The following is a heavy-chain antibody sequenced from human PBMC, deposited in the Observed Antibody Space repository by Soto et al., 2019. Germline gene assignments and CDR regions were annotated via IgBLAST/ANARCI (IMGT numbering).Heavy chain of an antibody. CDR3: ARDERRQLVLPNLVDY. D-gene: IGHD6-6*01. Sequence: ESVGGVVQPGRSLRLSCAASGFTFSSYGMHWVRQAPGKGLEWVAVIWYDGSNKYYADSVKGRFTISRDNSKNTLYLQMNSLRAEDTAVYYCARDERRQLVLPNLVDYWGQGTLVTVSS. CDR2: IWYDGSNK. V-gene: IGHV3-33*01. J-gene: IGHJ4*02. CDR1: GFTFSSYG.